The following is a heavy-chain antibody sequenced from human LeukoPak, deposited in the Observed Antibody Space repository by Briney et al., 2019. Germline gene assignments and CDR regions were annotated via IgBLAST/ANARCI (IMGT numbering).Heavy chain of an antibody. D-gene: IGHD3-22*01. V-gene: IGHV3-23*01. Sequence: PGGSLRLSCAASGFTFSSYWMSWVRQAPGKGLEWVSAISGSGGGTYYADSVKGRFTISRDNSKNTLYLQMNSLRAEDTAVYYCAKSSITMIVVVTPQDYWGQGTLVTVSS. CDR1: GFTFSSYW. J-gene: IGHJ4*02. CDR3: AKSSITMIVVVTPQDY. CDR2: ISGSGGGT.